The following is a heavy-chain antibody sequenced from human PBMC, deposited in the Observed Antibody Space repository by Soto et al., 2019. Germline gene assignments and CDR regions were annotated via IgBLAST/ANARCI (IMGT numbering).Heavy chain of an antibody. V-gene: IGHV5-10-1*01. J-gene: IGHJ6*02. CDR2: IDPSDSYT. Sequence: PGESLKISCKGSGYSFTSYWISWVRQMPGKGLEWVGRIDPSDSYTNYSPSFQGHVTISADKSISTAYLQWSSLKASDTAMYYCARLKFYYGSGSLPHYGMDVWGQGTTVTVSS. CDR1: GYSFTSYW. D-gene: IGHD3-10*01. CDR3: ARLKFYYGSGSLPHYGMDV.